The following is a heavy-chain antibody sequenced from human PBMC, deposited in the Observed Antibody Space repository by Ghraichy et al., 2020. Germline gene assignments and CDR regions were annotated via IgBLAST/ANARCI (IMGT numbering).Heavy chain of an antibody. V-gene: IGHV6-1*01. Sequence: LRLSCAISGDSVSSNSAAWNWVRQSPSRGLEWLGRTYYRSKWFNDYAVSVKSRITITPDTSKNQFSLHLNSVTPEDTAVYFCAAGSSFTSWGQGTLVTVSS. J-gene: IGHJ5*02. CDR3: AAGSSFTS. CDR2: TYYRSKWFN. CDR1: GDSVSSNSAA. D-gene: IGHD6-6*01.